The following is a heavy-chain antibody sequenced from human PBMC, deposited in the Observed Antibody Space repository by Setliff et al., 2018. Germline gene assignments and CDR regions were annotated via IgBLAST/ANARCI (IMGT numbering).Heavy chain of an antibody. V-gene: IGHV4-38-2*01. J-gene: IGHJ5*02. Sequence: SETLSLTCAVSGYSISSGYYWGWSRQAPGKGLEWIASIYRSGSTYYNPSLKSRVTISVDTSKNQFPLKLSSVTASDTAVYYCARRSGWPNWFDPWGQGTLVTVS. CDR1: GYSISSGYY. D-gene: IGHD6-19*01. CDR3: ARRSGWPNWFDP. CDR2: IYRSGST.